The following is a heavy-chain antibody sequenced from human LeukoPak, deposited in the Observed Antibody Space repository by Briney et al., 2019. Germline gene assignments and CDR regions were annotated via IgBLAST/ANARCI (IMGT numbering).Heavy chain of an antibody. V-gene: IGHV1-69*13. Sequence: SVKVSCKASGGTFSSYAISWVRQAPGQGLEGMGGFIPIFGTANYAQKFQGRVTITADESTSTAYMELSSLRSEDTAVYYCARDMHIGYCSSTSCSDAFDIWGQGTMVTVSS. CDR3: ARDMHIGYCSSTSCSDAFDI. J-gene: IGHJ3*02. CDR1: GGTFSSYA. D-gene: IGHD2-2*01. CDR2: FIPIFGTA.